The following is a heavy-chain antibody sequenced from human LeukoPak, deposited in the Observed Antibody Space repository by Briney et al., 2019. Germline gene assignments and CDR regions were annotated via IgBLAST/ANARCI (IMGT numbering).Heavy chain of an antibody. CDR2: VNHCGST. CDR3: ARNGGYFSVGGLDV. D-gene: IGHD5-12*01. Sequence: SETLSLTCAVYGGSFSGYYWSWIRQPPGQGLEWIGEVNHCGSTNYNPSLKSRVTISVDTSRNQFSLKLSSVTAADTAVYYCARNGGYFSVGGLDVWGQGTTVTVSS. J-gene: IGHJ6*02. CDR1: GGSFSGYY. V-gene: IGHV4-34*01.